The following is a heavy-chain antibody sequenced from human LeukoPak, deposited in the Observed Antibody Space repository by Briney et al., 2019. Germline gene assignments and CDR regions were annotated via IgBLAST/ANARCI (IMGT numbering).Heavy chain of an antibody. CDR1: GFTFSNYA. V-gene: IGHV3-23*01. J-gene: IGHJ4*02. D-gene: IGHD3-22*01. Sequence: GGSLRLSCAASGFTFSNYAMAWVRQAPGKGVEWVSGLSGSGGNTYYADSVKGRFTISRDNAKNSLYLQMNSLRAEDTAVYYCARAHYYDSSGYYYGFDYWGQGTLVTVSS. CDR2: LSGSGGNT. CDR3: ARAHYYDSSGYYYGFDY.